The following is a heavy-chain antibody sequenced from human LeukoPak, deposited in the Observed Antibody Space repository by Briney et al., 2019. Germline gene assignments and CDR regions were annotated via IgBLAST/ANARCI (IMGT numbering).Heavy chain of an antibody. J-gene: IGHJ4*02. V-gene: IGHV3-23*01. CDR2: ISGSGGST. CDR3: AKVSAYYDFWSGYDGNGNFDY. Sequence: GGSLSLSCAASGFTFSSYAMSWVRQAPGKGLEWVSAISGSGGSTYYADSVKGRFTISRDNSKNTLYLQMNSLRAEDTAVYYCAKVSAYYDFWSGYDGNGNFDYWGQGTLVTVSS. D-gene: IGHD3-3*01. CDR1: GFTFSSYA.